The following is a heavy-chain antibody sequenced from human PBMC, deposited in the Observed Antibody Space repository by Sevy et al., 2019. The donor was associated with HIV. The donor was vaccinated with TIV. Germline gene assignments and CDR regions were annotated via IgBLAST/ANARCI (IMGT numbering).Heavy chain of an antibody. V-gene: IGHV3-48*03. Sequence: GESLKISCAASGFSFSSYEMNWVRQAPGKGLEWVSYISNSGTTISYSDYVRGRFTISRDNARNLLYLQMNSLRAEDTAVYYCARDLPPSATTVAHFDCWGQGTLVTVSS. CDR3: ARDLPPSATTVAHFDC. CDR2: ISNSGTTI. CDR1: GFSFSSYE. D-gene: IGHD4-17*01. J-gene: IGHJ4*02.